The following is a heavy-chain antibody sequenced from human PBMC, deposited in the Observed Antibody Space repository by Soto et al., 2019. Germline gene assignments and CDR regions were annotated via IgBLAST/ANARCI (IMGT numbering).Heavy chain of an antibody. CDR2: ISGSGGST. Sequence: EVQLLESGGGLVQPGGSLRLSCAASGFTFSSYAMSWVRQAPGKGLEWVSAISGSGGSTYYADSVKGRFTISRDNSKNTLYLQMSSMRAEDTVLYYWANAVWCGEYYYYGMDVWGQGTTVTVSS. V-gene: IGHV3-23*01. J-gene: IGHJ6*02. CDR3: ANAVWCGEYYYYGMDV. CDR1: GFTFSSYA. D-gene: IGHD3-10*01.